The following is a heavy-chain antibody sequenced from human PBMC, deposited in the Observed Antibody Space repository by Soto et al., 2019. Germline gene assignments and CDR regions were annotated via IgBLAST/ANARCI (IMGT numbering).Heavy chain of an antibody. J-gene: IGHJ6*02. D-gene: IGHD3-3*01. CDR2: ISAYNGNT. CDR3: ARGITIFGVVIPWYYGMDV. Sequence: ASVKVSCKASGYTFTSYGISWVRQAPGQGLEWMGWISAYNGNTNYAQKLQGRVTMTTDTSTSTAYVELRSLRSDDTAVYYCARGITIFGVVIPWYYGMDVWGQGTTVTVSS. CDR1: GYTFTSYG. V-gene: IGHV1-18*04.